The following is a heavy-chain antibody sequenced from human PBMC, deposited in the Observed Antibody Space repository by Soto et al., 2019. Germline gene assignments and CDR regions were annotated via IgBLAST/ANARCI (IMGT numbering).Heavy chain of an antibody. CDR3: AGGRSGGGGNWFDP. V-gene: IGHV1-8*01. CDR1: GYTFTSYD. CDR2: MNPNSGNT. D-gene: IGHD3-10*01. J-gene: IGHJ5*02. Sequence: QVQLVQSGAEVKKPGASVKVSCKASGYTFTSYDINWVRQATGQGLEWMGWMNPNSGNTAYAQKFQGRVTMTRTTATTKPSMELRSLRSGDQAGYVLAGGRSGGGGNWFDPWGQGTLVTVSS.